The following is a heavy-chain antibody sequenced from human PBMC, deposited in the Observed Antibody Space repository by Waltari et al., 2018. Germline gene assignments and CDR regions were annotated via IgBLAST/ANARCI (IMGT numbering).Heavy chain of an antibody. CDR3: ARDREQQLVQRLFTYGMDV. D-gene: IGHD6-13*01. V-gene: IGHV3-48*03. J-gene: IGHJ6*02. Sequence: EVQLVESGGGLVQPGGSLRLSCAASGFTFRSYEMNWVRQAPGKGLEWVSYISSSGSTIYYADSVKGRFTISRDNAKNSLYLQMNSLRAEDTAVYYCARDREQQLVQRLFTYGMDVWGQGTTVTVSS. CDR1: GFTFRSYE. CDR2: ISSSGSTI.